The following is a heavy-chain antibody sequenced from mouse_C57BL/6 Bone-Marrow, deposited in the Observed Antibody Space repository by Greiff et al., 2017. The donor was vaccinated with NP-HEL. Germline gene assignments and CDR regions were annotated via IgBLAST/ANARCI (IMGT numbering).Heavy chain of an antibody. CDR2: IYPRSGNT. V-gene: IGHV1-81*01. CDR3: ARLKLGPFDY. CDR1: GYTFTSYG. Sequence: VQLQQSGAELARPGASVKLSCKASGYTFTSYGISWVKQRTGQGLEWIGEIYPRSGNTYYNEKFKGKATLTADKSSSTAYLWLRSLTSEDSAVYFCARLKLGPFDYWGQGTTLTVSS. D-gene: IGHD4-1*01. J-gene: IGHJ2*01.